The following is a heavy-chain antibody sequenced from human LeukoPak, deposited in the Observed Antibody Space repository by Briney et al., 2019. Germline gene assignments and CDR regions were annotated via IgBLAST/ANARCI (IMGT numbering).Heavy chain of an antibody. CDR2: ISYDGSNK. CDR1: GFTFSSYG. J-gene: IGHJ4*02. D-gene: IGHD5-24*01. CDR3: AKHGYNLDY. Sequence: GGSLRLSCAASGFTFSSYGMHRVRQAPGKGLEWVAVISYDGSNKYYADSVKGRFTISRDNSKNTLYLQMNSLRAEDTAVYYCAKHGYNLDYWGQGTLVTVSS. V-gene: IGHV3-30*18.